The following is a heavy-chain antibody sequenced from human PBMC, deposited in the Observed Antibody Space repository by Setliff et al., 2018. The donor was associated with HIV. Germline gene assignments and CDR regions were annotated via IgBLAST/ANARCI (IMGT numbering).Heavy chain of an antibody. Sequence: ASVQVSCTASGYPSTSYDINWVRQATGQGLEWMGWMNPDSGNTGSAQNFQGRLTITWNTSISTAYMELGSLGFDDTAVYFCARTRSGGSSVYYYYYMDVWGQGTAVTVSS. CDR1: GYPSTSYD. V-gene: IGHV1-8*01. CDR3: ARTRSGGSSVYYYYYMDV. CDR2: MNPDSGNT. J-gene: IGHJ6*03. D-gene: IGHD2-15*01.